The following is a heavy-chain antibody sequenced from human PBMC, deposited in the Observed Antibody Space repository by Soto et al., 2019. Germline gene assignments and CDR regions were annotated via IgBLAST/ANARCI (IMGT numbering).Heavy chain of an antibody. D-gene: IGHD3-22*01. CDR3: TRDKVRDSSGYPRN. J-gene: IGHJ4*02. Sequence: LRLSCTASGFTFGDYAMSWVRQAPGKGLEWVGFIRSKAYGGTTEYAASVKGRFTISRDDSKSIAYLQMNSLKTEDTAVYYCTRDKVRDSSGYPRNWGQGTLVTVSS. CDR2: IRSKAYGGTT. V-gene: IGHV3-49*04. CDR1: GFTFGDYA.